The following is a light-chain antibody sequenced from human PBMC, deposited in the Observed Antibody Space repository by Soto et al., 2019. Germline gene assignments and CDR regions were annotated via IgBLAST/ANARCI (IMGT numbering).Light chain of an antibody. Sequence: QSALTQPRSVSGSPGQSVTISCTGTSSDVGGYKYVSWYQQHPGKAPKLMIYDVSKRPSGVPDRFSGSKSGNTASLTISGLQAEDEADYYCCSYAGSYTYVLFGGGTQLTVL. CDR3: CSYAGSYTYVL. CDR2: DVS. CDR1: SSDVGGYKY. V-gene: IGLV2-11*01. J-gene: IGLJ2*01.